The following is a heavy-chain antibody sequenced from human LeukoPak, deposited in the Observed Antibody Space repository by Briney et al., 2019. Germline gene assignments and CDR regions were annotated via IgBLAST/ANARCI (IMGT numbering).Heavy chain of an antibody. J-gene: IGHJ6*03. V-gene: IGHV1-69*05. CDR1: GGTFSSYA. Sequence: ASVKVSCKASGGTFSSYAISWVRQAPGQGPEWMGRIIPIFDTANYAQKFQGRVTITTDESTSTAYMELSSLRSEDTAVYYCARSGREYYYYYYMDVWGKGTTVTVSS. D-gene: IGHD2-15*01. CDR3: ARSGREYYYYYYMDV. CDR2: IIPIFDTA.